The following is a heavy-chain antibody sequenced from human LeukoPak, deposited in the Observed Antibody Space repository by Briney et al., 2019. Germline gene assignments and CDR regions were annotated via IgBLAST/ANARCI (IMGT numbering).Heavy chain of an antibody. CDR1: GYTFTGYY. CDR2: INPNSGGT. V-gene: IGHV1-2*02. D-gene: IGHD4-17*01. Sequence: ASVKVSCKASGYTFTGYYMHWVRQAPGQGLEWMGWINPNSGGTNYAQKFQGRVTMTRDTSISTAYMELSRLRSDDMAVYYCARDPTGDYSPYNWFDPWGQGTLVTVSS. CDR3: ARDPTGDYSPYNWFDP. J-gene: IGHJ5*02.